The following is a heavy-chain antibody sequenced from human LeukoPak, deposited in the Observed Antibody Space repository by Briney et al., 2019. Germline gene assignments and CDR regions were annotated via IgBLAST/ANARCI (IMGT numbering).Heavy chain of an antibody. V-gene: IGHV3-23*01. Sequence: GGSLRLSCVASGFTFSTYAMNWVRQAPGKGLEWVSAITDSGDTTYYGDSMQGRFTVSRDKSKNTLFLQMRSLRAEDTALYYCTRREKFGTNTYGFDYWGQGALVSVSS. CDR1: GFTFSTYA. CDR3: TRREKFGTNTYGFDY. J-gene: IGHJ4*02. CDR2: ITDSGDTT. D-gene: IGHD2-8*01.